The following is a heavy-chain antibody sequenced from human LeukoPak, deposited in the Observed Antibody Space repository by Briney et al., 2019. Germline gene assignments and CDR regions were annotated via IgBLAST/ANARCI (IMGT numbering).Heavy chain of an antibody. CDR1: GGTFSSYA. Sequence: SVNVSFKASGGTFSSYAISWVRQAPGQGLEWMGGIIPIFGTANYAQKFQGRVTITADESTSTAYMELSSLRSEDTAVYYCARDRDGYNRYYFDYWGQGTLVTVSS. CDR2: IIPIFGTA. CDR3: ARDRDGYNRYYFDY. D-gene: IGHD5-24*01. V-gene: IGHV1-69*01. J-gene: IGHJ4*02.